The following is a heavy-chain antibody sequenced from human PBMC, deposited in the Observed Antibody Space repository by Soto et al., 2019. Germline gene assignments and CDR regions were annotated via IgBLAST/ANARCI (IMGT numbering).Heavy chain of an antibody. V-gene: IGHV3-21*01. CDR3: ARYGERADYDFWSGYLQYYFDY. CDR1: GFTFSSYS. CDR2: IISSSSYI. D-gene: IGHD3-3*01. Sequence: GGSLRLSCAASGFTFSSYSMNWVRQAPGKGLEWVSSIISSSSYIYYADSVKGRFTISRDNAKNSLYLQMNSLRAEDTAVYYCARYGERADYDFWSGYLQYYFDYWGQGTLVTVSS. J-gene: IGHJ4*02.